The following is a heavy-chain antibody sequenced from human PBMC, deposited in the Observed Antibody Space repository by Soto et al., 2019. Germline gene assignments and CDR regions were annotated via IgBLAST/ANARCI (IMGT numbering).Heavy chain of an antibody. D-gene: IGHD3-3*01. V-gene: IGHV3-13*04. J-gene: IGHJ6*02. Sequence: GGSLRLSCAASGFTFSNYDMHWVRQATGKGLEWVSGIGLAGDKYYPGSLKGRFTISRDNVKNSLYLQMNSLRAEDTAVYYCARDFGDGYPSGYYYYGMDVWGQGTTVTVSS. CDR2: IGLAGDK. CDR3: ARDFGDGYPSGYYYYGMDV. CDR1: GFTFSNYD.